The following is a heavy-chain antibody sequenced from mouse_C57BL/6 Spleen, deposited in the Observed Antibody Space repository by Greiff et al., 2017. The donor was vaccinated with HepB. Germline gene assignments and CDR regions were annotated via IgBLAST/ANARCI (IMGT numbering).Heavy chain of an antibody. V-gene: IGHV5-4*01. CDR1: GFTFSSYA. D-gene: IGHD1-1*01. CDR2: ISDGGSYT. Sequence: EVMLVESGGGLVKPGGSQKLSCAASGFTFSSYAMSWVRQTPEKRLEWVATISDGGSYTYYPDNVKGRFTISRDNAKNNLYLQRSHLKSEDTAMYYCAREDDYYGSSYWYFDVWGTGTTVTVSS. CDR3: AREDDYYGSSYWYFDV. J-gene: IGHJ1*03.